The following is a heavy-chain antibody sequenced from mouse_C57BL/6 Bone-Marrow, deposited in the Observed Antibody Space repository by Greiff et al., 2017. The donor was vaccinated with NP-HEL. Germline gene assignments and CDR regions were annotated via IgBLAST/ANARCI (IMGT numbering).Heavy chain of an antibody. D-gene: IGHD2-2*01. Sequence: QVQLQQPGAELVKPGASVKLSCKASGYTFTSYWMHWVKQRPGRGLEWIGRIDPNSGGTKYNEKFKSKATLTVDKPSSTAYMQLSSLTSEDSAVYYCASLYGYDYYAMDYWGQGTSVTVSS. V-gene: IGHV1-72*01. J-gene: IGHJ4*01. CDR2: IDPNSGGT. CDR1: GYTFTSYW. CDR3: ASLYGYDYYAMDY.